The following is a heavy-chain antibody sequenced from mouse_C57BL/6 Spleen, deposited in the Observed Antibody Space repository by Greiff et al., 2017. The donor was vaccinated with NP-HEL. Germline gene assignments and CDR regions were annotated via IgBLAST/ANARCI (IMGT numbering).Heavy chain of an antibody. CDR2: INPNNGGT. CDR3: ARTNDGPYAMDY. Sequence: EVKLQESGPELVKPGASVKMSCKASGYTFTDYNMHWVKQSHGKSLEWIGYINPNNGGTSYNQKFKGKATLTVNKSSSTAYMELRSLTSEDSAVYYCARTNDGPYAMDYWGQGTSVTVSS. V-gene: IGHV1-22*01. CDR1: GYTFTDYN. J-gene: IGHJ4*01. D-gene: IGHD2-3*01.